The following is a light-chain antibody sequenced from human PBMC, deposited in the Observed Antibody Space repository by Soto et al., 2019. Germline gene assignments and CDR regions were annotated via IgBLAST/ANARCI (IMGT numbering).Light chain of an antibody. CDR1: NANIGNNF. CDR3: VAWDDSLSGLV. Sequence: QSVLTQPPSASGTPGQRVTISCSGRNANIGNNFVCWYQQLPGAAPKLLIYSNGQRPSGVPDRFSGSKSGTSASLAISGLRSEDEADYYCVAWDDSLSGLVFGTGTKVTVL. CDR2: SNG. V-gene: IGLV1-47*02. J-gene: IGLJ1*01.